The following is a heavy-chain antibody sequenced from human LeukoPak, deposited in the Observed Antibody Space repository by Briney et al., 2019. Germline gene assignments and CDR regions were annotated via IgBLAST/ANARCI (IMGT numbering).Heavy chain of an antibody. CDR3: ITEHN. CDR1: GFTFSNAW. CDR2: IKGKTDGGAA. V-gene: IGHV3-15*01. Sequence: GGSLRLSCTASGFTFSNAWMSWVRQAPGKGLEWVGRIKGKTDGGAADHAAPVKGRFTISTDDSRDTLYLQMSSLKTEDTGVYYCITEHNWGHGTLVTVSS. J-gene: IGHJ4*01.